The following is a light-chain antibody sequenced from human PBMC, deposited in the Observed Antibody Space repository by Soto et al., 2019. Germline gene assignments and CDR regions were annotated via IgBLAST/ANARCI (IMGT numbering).Light chain of an antibody. Sequence: IQMTQAPSSLSASVGDRVTITCRASQSTSSYLNWYQQKQGKAPKLLIYAASSLQSGVPSRFSGSGSGTDFTLTISSLQPEDFATYYCQQYYSFPWTFGQGTKVDIK. J-gene: IGKJ1*01. CDR2: AAS. CDR3: QQYYSFPWT. V-gene: IGKV1-39*01. CDR1: QSTSSY.